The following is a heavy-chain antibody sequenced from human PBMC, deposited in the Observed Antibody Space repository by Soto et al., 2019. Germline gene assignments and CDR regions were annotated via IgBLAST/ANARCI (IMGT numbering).Heavy chain of an antibody. CDR3: ARAQLMVYAKGYYYYGMDV. Sequence: SVKVSCKASGGTFSSYAISWVRQAPGQGLEWMGGIIPIFGTANYAQKFQGRVTITAEESTSTDYMELSSLRYEETPVYYCARAQLMVYAKGYYYYGMDVWGQGTTVTVSS. V-gene: IGHV1-69*13. CDR2: IIPIFGTA. D-gene: IGHD2-8*01. CDR1: GGTFSSYA. J-gene: IGHJ6*02.